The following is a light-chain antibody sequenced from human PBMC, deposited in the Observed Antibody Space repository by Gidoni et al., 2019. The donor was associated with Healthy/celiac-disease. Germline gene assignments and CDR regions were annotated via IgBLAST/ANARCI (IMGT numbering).Light chain of an antibody. CDR2: GAS. CDR3: QQYGSSPRT. CDR1: QSVSSSY. Sequence: EIVLTQSPGPLSLSPGERATLSCPASQSVSSSYLAWYQQKPGQAPRLLIYGASSRATGIPDRFSGSGSGTDFTLTISRLEPEDFAVYYCQQYGSSPRTFGQGTKVEIK. J-gene: IGKJ1*01. V-gene: IGKV3-20*01.